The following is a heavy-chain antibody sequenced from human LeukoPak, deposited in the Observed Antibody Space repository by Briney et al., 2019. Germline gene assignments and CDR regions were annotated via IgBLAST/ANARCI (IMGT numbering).Heavy chain of an antibody. V-gene: IGHV3-23*01. D-gene: IGHD6-6*01. CDR1: GFTFSSYA. Sequence: PGGSLRLSCAASGFTFSSYAMSWVRQAPGKGLEWVSAISGSGGSTYYADSVKGRFTISRDNAKNSLYLQMNSLRPEDMALYYCVKGVYSSSSPAEYFQHWGQGTLVTVSS. CDR2: ISGSGGST. J-gene: IGHJ1*01. CDR3: VKGVYSSSSPAEYFQH.